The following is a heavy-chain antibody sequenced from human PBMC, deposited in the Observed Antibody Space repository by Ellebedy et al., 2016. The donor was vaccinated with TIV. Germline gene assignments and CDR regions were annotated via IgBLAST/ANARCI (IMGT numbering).Heavy chain of an antibody. J-gene: IGHJ3*01. CDR2: ISDSGDYT. CDR3: ARDPVGVGPAFDV. Sequence: GESLKISCAASGFTFSSYAMCWVRQAPGKGLEWVSTISDSGDYTYYADSVKGRFTISRDNSKDTLFLQMNSLRAEDTAIYFCARDPVGVGPAFDVWGQGTMVTVSS. V-gene: IGHV3-23*01. D-gene: IGHD4-23*01. CDR1: GFTFSSYA.